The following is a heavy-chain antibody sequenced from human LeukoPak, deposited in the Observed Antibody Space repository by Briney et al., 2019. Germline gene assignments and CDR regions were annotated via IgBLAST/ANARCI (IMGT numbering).Heavy chain of an antibody. V-gene: IGHV3-48*03. D-gene: IGHD2-8*01. CDR1: GFTFSSYE. CDR2: ISFSGNTI. CDR3: AKDRCSNGVGCYYYYMDV. Sequence: GGSLRLSCAASGFTFSSYEMNWVRQAPGKGLEWVSYISFSGNTIYYADSVKGRFTISRDNAKNSLYLQMNSLRAEDTAVYYCAKDRCSNGVGCYYYYMDVWGKGTTVTISS. J-gene: IGHJ6*03.